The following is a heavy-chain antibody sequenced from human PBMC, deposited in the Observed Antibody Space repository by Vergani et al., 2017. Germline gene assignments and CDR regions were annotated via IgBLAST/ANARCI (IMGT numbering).Heavy chain of an antibody. D-gene: IGHD5-24*01. V-gene: IGHV1-69*01. Sequence: QVQLVQSGAEVKKPGSSVKVSCKASGGTFSSYAISWVRQAPGQGLEWMGGIIPIFGTANYAQKFQGRVTITADESTSTAYMELSSLRSEDTAVYYCASPGIDGYKWGGWYYFDYWGQGTLVTVSS. CDR3: ASPGIDGYKWGGWYYFDY. J-gene: IGHJ4*02. CDR2: IIPIFGTA. CDR1: GGTFSSYA.